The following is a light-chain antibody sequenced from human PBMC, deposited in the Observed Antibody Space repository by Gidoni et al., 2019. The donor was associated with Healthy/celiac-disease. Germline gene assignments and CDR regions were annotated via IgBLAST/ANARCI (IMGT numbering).Light chain of an antibody. CDR3: QVWDSSSDRVV. CDR2: YDS. CDR1: NIGSKS. V-gene: IGLV3-21*04. Sequence: SYVLTQPPSVSVAPGKTARITCGGNNIGSKSVHWYQQKPGQAPVLVIYYDSDRPSGIPERFSGSNSGNTATLTISRVEAGDEANYYCQVWDSSSDRVVFG. J-gene: IGLJ2*01.